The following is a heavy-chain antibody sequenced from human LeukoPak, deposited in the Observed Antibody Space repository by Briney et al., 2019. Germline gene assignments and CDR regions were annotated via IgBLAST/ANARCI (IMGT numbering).Heavy chain of an antibody. D-gene: IGHD2-21*01. CDR1: GYSFTSYW. Sequence: GDSLKISCKGSGYSFTSYWIVWVRQMPGKGLEWVRIIYPGNSETNYSPPFEGQVTISVDKSISTAFLQLSSLKASDTAIYYCARHLPGGDDLWGQGTLVTVSS. J-gene: IGHJ5*02. V-gene: IGHV5-51*01. CDR2: IYPGNSET. CDR3: ARHLPGGDDL.